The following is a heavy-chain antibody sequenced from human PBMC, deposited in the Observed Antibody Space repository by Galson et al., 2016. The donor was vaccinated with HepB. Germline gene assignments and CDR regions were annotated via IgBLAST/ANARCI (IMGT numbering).Heavy chain of an antibody. V-gene: IGHV4-61*01. CDR1: AGSVSSGSSY. CDR2: IYYTGST. Sequence: SESLSLTCTVSAGSVSSGSSYWSWLRQPPGKGLEYIGYIYYTGSTNYNPSLKSRVTISLDTSKHQFSLKLISLTAADTAVYSCAREIWSYFAYWGQGTLVTVSS. J-gene: IGHJ4*02. D-gene: IGHD3-16*01. CDR3: AREIWSYFAY.